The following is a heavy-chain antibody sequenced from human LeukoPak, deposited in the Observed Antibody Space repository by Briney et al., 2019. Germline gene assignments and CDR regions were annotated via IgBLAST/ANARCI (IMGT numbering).Heavy chain of an antibody. J-gene: IGHJ4*02. CDR3: ARVVNGYFDY. CDR1: GGTFSSYA. V-gene: IGHV1-69*04. D-gene: IGHD2-8*01. Sequence: ASVKVSCKASGGTFSSYAISWVRQAPGQGLEWMGRIIPILGIANYAQKFQGRVTITADKSTSTAYTELSSLRSEDTAVYYCARVVNGYFDYWGQGTLVTVSS. CDR2: IIPILGIA.